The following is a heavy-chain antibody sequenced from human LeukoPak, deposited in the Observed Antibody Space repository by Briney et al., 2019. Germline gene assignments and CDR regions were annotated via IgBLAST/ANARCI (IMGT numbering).Heavy chain of an antibody. CDR1: GFTFSTYG. CDR2: IRYDGNNK. Sequence: GGSLRLSCAASGFTFSTYGMLWVRQTPGKGLEWVAFIRYDGNNKYYADSVKGRFIISRDDSKNSLYLQMNSLRAEDTAVYYCARDFYTYMDVWGKGTTVTVSS. V-gene: IGHV3-30*02. D-gene: IGHD2/OR15-2a*01. CDR3: ARDFYTYMDV. J-gene: IGHJ6*03.